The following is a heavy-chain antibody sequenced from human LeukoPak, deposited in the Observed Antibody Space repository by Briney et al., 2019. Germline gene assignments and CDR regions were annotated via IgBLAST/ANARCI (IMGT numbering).Heavy chain of an antibody. Sequence: PSETLSLTCTVSGGSISSYNWSWIRQPPGKGLEWIGYIYYSGSTNYNPSLKSRVTISVETSKNQFSLKLSSVTAAETTVYYCARGGDSSGYYYPVFDYWGQGTLVTVSS. V-gene: IGHV4-59*01. CDR2: IYYSGST. CDR1: GGSISSYN. D-gene: IGHD3-22*01. J-gene: IGHJ4*02. CDR3: ARGGDSSGYYYPVFDY.